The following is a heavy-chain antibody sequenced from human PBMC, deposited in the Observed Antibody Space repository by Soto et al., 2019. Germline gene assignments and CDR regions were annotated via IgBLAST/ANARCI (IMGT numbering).Heavy chain of an antibody. J-gene: IGHJ5*02. Sequence: QVQLLQSGAEVKRPGASVNISCKAFGYTFTTYYMHWVRRAPGQGLEWMGIINPTSGSTTYAQSFQGRITMTRNTSTRTVYMELNSLRSDDTAVYYCARLDIVGPTSVPWGQGTLVTVSS. D-gene: IGHD1-26*01. CDR1: GYTFTTYY. CDR2: INPTSGST. CDR3: ARLDIVGPTSVP. V-gene: IGHV1-46*01.